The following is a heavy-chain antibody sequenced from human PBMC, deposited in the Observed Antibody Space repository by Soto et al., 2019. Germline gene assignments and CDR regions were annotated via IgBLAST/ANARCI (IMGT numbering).Heavy chain of an antibody. V-gene: IGHV4-4*07. CDR2: LNTYGNT. D-gene: IGHD1-7*01. J-gene: IGHJ5*02. Sequence: SQTLSLTCTVSGGSISSYRWSWIRQPAGKGLEWIGRLNTYGNTHYNPSLKSRVTVSVDTSRNQFFLTLRSVTAADSAVYHCGRESGETWDYEASWGQGTPVTVSS. CDR3: GRESGETWDYEAS. CDR1: GGSISSYR.